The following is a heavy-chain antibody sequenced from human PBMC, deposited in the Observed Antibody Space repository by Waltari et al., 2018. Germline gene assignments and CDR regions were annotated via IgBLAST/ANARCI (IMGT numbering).Heavy chain of an antibody. J-gene: IGHJ4*02. V-gene: IGHV3-23*01. Sequence: VQLQESGPGLVKPSETLSLTCTVSGGSISSYYWSWIRQPPGKGLEWVSAISGSGGSTYYADSVKGRFTISRDNSKNTLYLQMNSLRAEDTAVYYCAKDKSSSWYWNYYFDYWGQGTLVTISS. CDR1: GGSISSYY. CDR3: AKDKSSSWYWNYYFDY. CDR2: ISGSGGST. D-gene: IGHD6-13*01.